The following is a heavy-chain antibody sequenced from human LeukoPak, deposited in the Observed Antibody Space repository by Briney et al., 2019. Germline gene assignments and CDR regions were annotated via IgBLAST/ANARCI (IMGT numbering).Heavy chain of an antibody. J-gene: IGHJ4*02. CDR3: ARGPYSSGSSADY. V-gene: IGHV3-21*06. D-gene: IGHD6-19*01. CDR1: GFSFSRYS. Sequence: GGSLRLSCAASGFSFSRYSMNWVRQAPGKGLEWVSLITSNSASIQYADSVKGRFTISRDNAKNSLYLQMNSLRAEDTAVYYCARGPYSSGSSADYWGQGTLVTVSS. CDR2: ITSNSASI.